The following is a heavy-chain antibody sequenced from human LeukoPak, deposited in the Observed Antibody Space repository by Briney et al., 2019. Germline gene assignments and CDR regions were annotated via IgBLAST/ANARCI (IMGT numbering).Heavy chain of an antibody. CDR3: ARAEGGYYDFWSGYPNWFDP. CDR1: GYTFTSYD. Sequence: ASVKVSCKASGYTFTSYDINWVRQATGQGLEWMGWMNPNSGNTGYAQKFQGRVTMARNTSISTAYMELSSLRSEGTAVYYCARAEGGYYDFWSGYPNWFDPWGQGTLVTVSS. V-gene: IGHV1-8*01. CDR2: MNPNSGNT. J-gene: IGHJ5*02. D-gene: IGHD3-3*01.